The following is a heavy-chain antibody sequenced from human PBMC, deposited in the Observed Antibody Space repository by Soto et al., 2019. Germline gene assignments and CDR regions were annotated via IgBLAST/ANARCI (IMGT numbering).Heavy chain of an antibody. D-gene: IGHD2-2*01. V-gene: IGHV4-59*01. Sequence: SEALSLTCSVSRGSISSYYWSWARQPPGKGLEWIGYIYYSGSTNYNPSLKSRVTISVDTSKNQFSLKLSSVTAADTAVYYCAREVVVPAAPNWFDPWGQGTLVTVSS. J-gene: IGHJ5*02. CDR3: AREVVVPAAPNWFDP. CDR1: RGSISSYY. CDR2: IYYSGST.